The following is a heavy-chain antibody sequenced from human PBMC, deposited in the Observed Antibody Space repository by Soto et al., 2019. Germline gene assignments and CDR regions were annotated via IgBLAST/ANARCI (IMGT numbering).Heavy chain of an antibody. J-gene: IGHJ4*02. CDR2: ISGSGGST. CDR3: AKDIFSTAGYSVPIWAFDS. Sequence: GGSLRLSCAASGFTFSSCAMSWVRQAPGKGLEWVSTISGSGGSTYYADSVKGRFTISRDNSKNTVYLQVSSLRAEDTAVYYCAKDIFSTAGYSVPIWAFDSWGKGALVIVSS. CDR1: GFTFSSCA. D-gene: IGHD5-12*01. V-gene: IGHV3-23*01.